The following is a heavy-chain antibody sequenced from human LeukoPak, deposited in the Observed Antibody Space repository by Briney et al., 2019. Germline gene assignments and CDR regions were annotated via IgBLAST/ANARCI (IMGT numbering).Heavy chain of an antibody. CDR2: IRYDGSNK. CDR1: GFTFISYG. CDR3: AKGGGYEAQYYYYYLDV. Sequence: GGSLRLSCAASGFTFISYGMYWVRQAPGKGLESVAFIRYDGSNKYHADSVKGRFTVSRDNSKNTLYLQMKSLRAEDTAVYYCAKGGGYEAQYYYYYLDVWGKGTTVTISS. D-gene: IGHD5-12*01. J-gene: IGHJ6*03. V-gene: IGHV3-30*02.